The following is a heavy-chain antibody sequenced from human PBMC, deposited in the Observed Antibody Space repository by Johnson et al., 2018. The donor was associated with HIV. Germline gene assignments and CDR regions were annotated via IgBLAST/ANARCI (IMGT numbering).Heavy chain of an antibody. CDR1: GFTFDDYA. V-gene: IGHV3-20*04. Sequence: EVHLVESGGGVVRPGGSLRLSCVGSGFTFDDYALSWVRQLPGKGLEWVSGISWNGGSTAYADSVKGRFTISRDNAKNSLYLQMNRLRAEDTALYYCAKLSDNDGFDIWGQGTMVAVSS. CDR3: AKLSDNDGFDI. J-gene: IGHJ3*02. D-gene: IGHD6-25*01. CDR2: ISWNGGST.